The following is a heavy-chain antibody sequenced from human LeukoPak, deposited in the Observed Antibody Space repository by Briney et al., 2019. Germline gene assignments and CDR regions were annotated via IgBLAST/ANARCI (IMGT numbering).Heavy chain of an antibody. CDR3: ARVSLPYDSSGYYPY. CDR2: IYSGGRT. CDR1: GFTVSSNY. V-gene: IGHV3-53*05. J-gene: IGHJ4*02. Sequence: GGSLRLSCAASGFTVSSNYMSWVRQAPGKGLEWVSVIYSGGRTYYADSVKGRFTISRDNSKNTLYLQMNSLRAEDTAVYYCARVSLPYDSSGYYPYWGQGTLVTVSS. D-gene: IGHD3-22*01.